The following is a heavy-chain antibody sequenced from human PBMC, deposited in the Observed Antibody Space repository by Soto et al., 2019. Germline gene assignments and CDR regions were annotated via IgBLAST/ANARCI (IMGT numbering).Heavy chain of an antibody. Sequence: QGQLVQSGAEVKKPGASVNVSCKASGYTFTDYDISWVRQAPGQGLEWMGWISVDNGNTKYVESLQGRVTMTTDTSSSTAYLEVRSLRSDDTAVYYCARTSVSNYNWFDPWGQGTLVAVSS. D-gene: IGHD4-4*01. CDR2: ISVDNGNT. CDR1: GYTFTDYD. J-gene: IGHJ5*02. CDR3: ARTSVSNYNWFDP. V-gene: IGHV1-18*01.